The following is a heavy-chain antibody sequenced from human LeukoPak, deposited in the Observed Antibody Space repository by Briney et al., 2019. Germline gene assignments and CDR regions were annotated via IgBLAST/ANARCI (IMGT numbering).Heavy chain of an antibody. CDR2: IYYSGST. J-gene: IGHJ4*02. CDR3: ARGLTQDY. V-gene: IGHV4-39*07. Sequence: SETLSLTCTVSGDSITSNNYYWGWIRQPPGKGLEWIGNIYYSGSTYYNPSLKSRVTISIDTSKNQFSLKLSSVTAADTAVYYCARGLTQDYWGQGTLVTVSS. CDR1: GDSITSNNYY.